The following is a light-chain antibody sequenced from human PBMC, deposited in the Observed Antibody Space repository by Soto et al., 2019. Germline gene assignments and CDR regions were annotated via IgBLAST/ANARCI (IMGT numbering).Light chain of an antibody. CDR2: EVY. CDR1: SSDVGGYNY. CDR3: SSYVGTNSYV. V-gene: IGLV2-8*01. J-gene: IGLJ1*01. Sequence: QSVLTQPPSASGSPGQSVTISCTGTSSDVGGYNYVSWYQHHPGKAPKLIIYEVYKRPSGVPDRFSGSKSVNTAALTVSGLQVEDEADYYCSSYVGTNSYVFGTGTKVTVL.